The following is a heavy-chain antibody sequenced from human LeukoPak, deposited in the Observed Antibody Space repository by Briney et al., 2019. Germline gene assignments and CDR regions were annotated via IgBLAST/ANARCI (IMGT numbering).Heavy chain of an antibody. V-gene: IGHV3-21*01. J-gene: IGHJ5*02. CDR2: ISSSSTYI. CDR3: ATFDWFDP. CDR1: GSTFSSYT. Sequence: GGSLTLSCAASGSTFSSYTMNWVRQAPGKGLEWVSSISSSSTYINYADSVKGRFTISRDNAKNSLYLQMNSLRAEDTAVYYCATFDWFDPWGQGTLVTVSS.